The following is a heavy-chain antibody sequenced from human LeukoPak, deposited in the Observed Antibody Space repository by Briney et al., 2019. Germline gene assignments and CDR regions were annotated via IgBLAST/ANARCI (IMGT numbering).Heavy chain of an antibody. V-gene: IGHV1-8*01. CDR2: MNPNSGNT. D-gene: IGHD2-2*01. J-gene: IGHJ5*02. CDR3: ARYERDIVVVPAATKRWFDP. CDR1: GYTFTSYD. Sequence: ASVKVSCKTSGYTFTSYDINWVRQATGQGLEWMGWMNPNSGNTGYAQKFQGRVTMTRNTSISTAHMELSSLRSEDTAVYYCARYERDIVVVPAATKRWFDPWGQGTLVTVSS.